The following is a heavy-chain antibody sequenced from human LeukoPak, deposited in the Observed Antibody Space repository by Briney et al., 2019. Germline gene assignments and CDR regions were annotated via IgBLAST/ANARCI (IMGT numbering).Heavy chain of an antibody. Sequence: KPSEILSLTCTVSGGSISSYYWSWIRQPPGKGLEWIGYIYYSGSTNYNPSLKSRVTISVDTSKNQFSLKLSSVTAADTAVYYCAREDYGMDVWGQGTTVTVSS. V-gene: IGHV4-59*01. CDR1: GGSISSYY. CDR3: AREDYGMDV. J-gene: IGHJ6*02. CDR2: IYYSGST.